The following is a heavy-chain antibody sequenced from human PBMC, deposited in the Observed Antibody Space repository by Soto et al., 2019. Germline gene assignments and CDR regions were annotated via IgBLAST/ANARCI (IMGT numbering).Heavy chain of an antibody. D-gene: IGHD6-13*01. J-gene: IGHJ4*02. CDR3: ARTIAAALTPLDY. Sequence: SVKVSCKASGGTFSSYAISWVRQAPGQGLEWMGGIIPIFGTANYAQKFQGQVTISADKSISTAYLQWSSLKASDTAMYYCARTIAAALTPLDYWGQGTLVTVSS. CDR1: GGTFSSYA. CDR2: IIPIFGTA. V-gene: IGHV1-69*06.